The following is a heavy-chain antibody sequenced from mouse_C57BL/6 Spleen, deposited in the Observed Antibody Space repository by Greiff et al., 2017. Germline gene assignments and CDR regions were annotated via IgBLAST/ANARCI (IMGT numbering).Heavy chain of an antibody. CDR1: GFTFTDYY. V-gene: IGHV7-3*01. CDR3: ASHSSGYDYFDY. CDR2: IRNKANGYTT. Sequence: EVQGVESGGGLVQPGGSLSLSCAASGFTFTDYYMSWVRQPPGKALEWLGFIRNKANGYTTEYSASVKGRFTISRDNSQSILYLQMNALRAEDSATYYCASHSSGYDYFDYWGQGTTLTVSS. D-gene: IGHD3-2*02. J-gene: IGHJ2*01.